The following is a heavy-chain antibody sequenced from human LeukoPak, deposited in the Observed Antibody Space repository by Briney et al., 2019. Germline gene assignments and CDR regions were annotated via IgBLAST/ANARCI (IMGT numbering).Heavy chain of an antibody. J-gene: IGHJ5*02. V-gene: IGHV3-48*01. CDR3: AGSYCTTTDCYTWFDP. CDR2: ISSSGSTK. Sequence: GGSLRLSCGASGITFSSYSMNWVRQAPGKGLEWVSYISSSGSTKYYADSVKGRLTISRDNARNSLYLQMNSLRAEDTAVYYCAGSYCTTTDCYTWFDPWGQGTLVTVSS. D-gene: IGHD2-2*02. CDR1: GITFSSYS.